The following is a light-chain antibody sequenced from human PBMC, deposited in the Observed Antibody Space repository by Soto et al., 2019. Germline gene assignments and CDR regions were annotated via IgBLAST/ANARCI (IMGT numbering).Light chain of an antibody. V-gene: IGKV3D-15*01. CDR2: GAS. CDR1: QSFSNN. J-gene: IGKJ1*01. Sequence: EMMLTQSPATLSLSPGERATLSCRASQSFSNNYLAWYQQKPGQAPRLLIYGASNRATGIPDRFSGSGSGTDFTLTISSLQSEDFAVYYCQQYNNWPPTWTFGQGTKVDIK. CDR3: QQYNNWPPTWT.